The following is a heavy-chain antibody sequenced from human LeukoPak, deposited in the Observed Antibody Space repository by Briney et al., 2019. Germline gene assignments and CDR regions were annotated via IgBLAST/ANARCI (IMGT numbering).Heavy chain of an antibody. Sequence: GGSLRLSSAASGFPFSTYALSWVRQAPGKGLEWVSGISDSGGTTYYADSVKGRFTISRDNSKNTLYLQMNSLRAEDTAVYYCAKHSYRVDSFTDYWGQGTLVTVSS. CDR1: GFPFSTYA. V-gene: IGHV3-23*01. D-gene: IGHD5-12*01. CDR3: AKHSYRVDSFTDY. CDR2: ISDSGGTT. J-gene: IGHJ4*02.